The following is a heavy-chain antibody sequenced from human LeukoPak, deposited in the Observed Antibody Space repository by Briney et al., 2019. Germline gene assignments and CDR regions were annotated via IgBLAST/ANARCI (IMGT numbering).Heavy chain of an antibody. D-gene: IGHD2-21*02. CDR1: GYTFTGYY. CDR3: ARVCGGDCYGYYYGMDV. V-gene: IGHV1-2*02. CDR2: INPNSGGT. J-gene: IGHJ6*02. Sequence: ASVEVSCKASGYTFTGYYMHWVRQAPGQGLEWMGWINPNSGGTNYAQKFQGRVTMTRDTSISTVYMELSRLRSDDTAVYYCARVCGGDCYGYYYGMDVWGQGTTVTVSS.